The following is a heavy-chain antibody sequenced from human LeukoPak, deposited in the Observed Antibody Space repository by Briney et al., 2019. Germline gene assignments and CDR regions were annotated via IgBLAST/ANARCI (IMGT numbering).Heavy chain of an antibody. CDR3: ARVEQQLAYYYYYYGMDV. D-gene: IGHD6-13*01. CDR1: GFTFSGYA. CDR2: ISYDGSNK. J-gene: IGHJ6*02. V-gene: IGHV3-30-3*01. Sequence: GRSLRLSCAASGFTFSGYAMHWVRQAPGKGLEWVAVISYDGSNKYYADSVKGRFTISRDNSKNTLYLQMNSLRAEDTAVYYCARVEQQLAYYYYYYGMDVWGQGTTVTVSS.